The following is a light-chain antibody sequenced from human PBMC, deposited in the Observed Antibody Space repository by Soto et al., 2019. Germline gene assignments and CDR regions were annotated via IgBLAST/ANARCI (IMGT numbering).Light chain of an antibody. Sequence: EVVLTQSPATLSVSPGDRATLSCRASQSVSRNLAWYQQKPGQAPRLLIYGASTRATGVPARFSGSGSATEFTLSISSLQTEDFATYFCLQHSDYPFTFGQGTRLEI. CDR1: QSVSRN. CDR3: LQHSDYPFT. CDR2: GAS. V-gene: IGKV3-15*01. J-gene: IGKJ2*01.